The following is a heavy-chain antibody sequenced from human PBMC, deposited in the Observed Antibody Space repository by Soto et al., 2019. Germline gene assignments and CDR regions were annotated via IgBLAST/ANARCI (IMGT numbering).Heavy chain of an antibody. D-gene: IGHD6-19*01. CDR1: GFTFSSYG. CDR2: IWYDGSNK. Sequence: QVQLVESGGGVVQPGRSLRLSCAASGFTFSSYGMHWVRQAPGKGLEWVAVIWYDGSNKYYADSVKGRFTISRDNSKNTLYLQMNSLRAEDTAVYYCASDSSSGGPTLDYWGQGTLVTVSS. J-gene: IGHJ4*02. V-gene: IGHV3-33*01. CDR3: ASDSSSGGPTLDY.